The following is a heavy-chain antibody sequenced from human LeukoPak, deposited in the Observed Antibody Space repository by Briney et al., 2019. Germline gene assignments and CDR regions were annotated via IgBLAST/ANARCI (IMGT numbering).Heavy chain of an antibody. Sequence: GGSLRLSCAASGFTFSTYEMSWVRQAPGKGLEWVSYISTSAYDIRYADSVKGRSTISRDNAKNSLFLQMNSLRAEDTAVYCCARGTVINNFDSWGQGTLVTVSS. J-gene: IGHJ4*02. CDR3: ARGTVINNFDS. D-gene: IGHD2-21*01. V-gene: IGHV3-48*03. CDR2: ISTSAYDI. CDR1: GFTFSTYE.